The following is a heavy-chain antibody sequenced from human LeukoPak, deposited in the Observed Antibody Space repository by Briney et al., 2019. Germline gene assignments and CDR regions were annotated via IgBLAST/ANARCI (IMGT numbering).Heavy chain of an antibody. CDR3: ARVRYCSGGSCNFDY. CDR2: IYTSGNT. D-gene: IGHD2-15*01. J-gene: IGHJ4*02. V-gene: IGHV4-61*09. CDR1: GGSISTGSYC. Sequence: SQTLSLTCTVSGGSISTGSYCWSWIRQPAGKGLEWIGHIYTSGNTNYNPSLKSRVTISVDTSKNQFSLKLSSVTAADTAVYYCARVRYCSGGSCNFDYWGQGTLVTVSS.